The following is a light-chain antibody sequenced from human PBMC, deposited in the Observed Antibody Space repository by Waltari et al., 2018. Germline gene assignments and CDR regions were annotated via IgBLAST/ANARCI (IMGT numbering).Light chain of an antibody. V-gene: IGKV3-20*01. CDR1: QSVSRA. J-gene: IGKJ1*01. Sequence: EIVLTQSPGSLSSSPGERVTLSCRASQSVSRALAWYQQKPGQAPRLLIFGASNRATGIPDRFSGRGSGTDFSHTISRLEPEDFAVYYCQHYVRLPATFGRGTKVEIK. CDR3: QHYVRLPAT. CDR2: GAS.